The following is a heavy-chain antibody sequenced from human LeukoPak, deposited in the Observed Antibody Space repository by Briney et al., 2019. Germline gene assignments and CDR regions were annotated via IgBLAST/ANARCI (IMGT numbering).Heavy chain of an antibody. V-gene: IGHV1-2*02. CDR2: INPNSGGT. CDR3: ARDRIRITMVRGVIITAGLGY. D-gene: IGHD3-10*01. J-gene: IGHJ4*02. Sequence: ASVKVSCKASGYTFTGSYMHWVRQAPGQGLEWMGWINPNSGGTNYAQKFQGRVTMTRDTSISTAYMELRRLRSDDTAVYYCARDRIRITMVRGVIITAGLGYWGQGTLVTVSS. CDR1: GYTFTGSY.